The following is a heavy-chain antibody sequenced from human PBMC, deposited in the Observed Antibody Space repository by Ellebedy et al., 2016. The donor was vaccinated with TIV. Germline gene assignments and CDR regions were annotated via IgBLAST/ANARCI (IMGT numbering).Heavy chain of an antibody. J-gene: IGHJ4*02. CDR1: GASVRNSNDY. D-gene: IGHD1-26*01. CDR2: VFYTGST. CDR3: ARGLRDSGSFLGFDY. Sequence: SETLSLXXSVSGASVRNSNDYWTWIRQPPGKQPEWIGNVFYTGSTNYSPSLKSRVSISLDTSNNQFFLRLRSVTAADTAVYYCARGLRDSGSFLGFDYWGQGILVTVSS. V-gene: IGHV4-61*01.